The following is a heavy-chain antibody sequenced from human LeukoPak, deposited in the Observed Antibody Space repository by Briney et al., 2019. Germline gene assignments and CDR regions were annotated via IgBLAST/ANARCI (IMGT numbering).Heavy chain of an antibody. Sequence: SQTLSLTCTVSGGSISSGGYYWSWIRQPPGKGLEWIGYIYHSGSTYYNPSLKSRVTISVDRSKNQFSLKLSSVTAADTAVYYCARVLPNSNWFDPWGQGTLVTVSS. D-gene: IGHD4-11*01. CDR3: ARVLPNSNWFDP. V-gene: IGHV4-30-2*01. CDR1: GGSISSGGYY. J-gene: IGHJ5*02. CDR2: IYHSGST.